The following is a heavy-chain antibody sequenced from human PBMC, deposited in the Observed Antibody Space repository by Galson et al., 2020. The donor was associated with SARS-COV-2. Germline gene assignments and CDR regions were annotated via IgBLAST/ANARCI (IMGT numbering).Heavy chain of an antibody. CDR2: INPSGGST. V-gene: IGHV1-46*01. D-gene: IGHD3-3*01. CDR1: GYTFTSYY. Sequence: ASVKVSCKASGYTFTSYYMHWVRQAPGQGLEWMGIINPSGGSTSYAQKFQGRVTMTRDTSTSTVYMELSSLRSEDTAVYYCARGAKYYDFWSGYYRNWFDPWGQGTLVTVSS. CDR3: ARGAKYYDFWSGYYRNWFDP. J-gene: IGHJ5*02.